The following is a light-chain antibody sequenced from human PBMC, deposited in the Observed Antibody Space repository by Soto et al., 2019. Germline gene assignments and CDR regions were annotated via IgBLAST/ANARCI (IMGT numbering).Light chain of an antibody. Sequence: DIQMTQSPSTLSASVGDRVTITCRASQSISIWLAWYQQKPGKAPKLLIYKASSLESEVPSRFSGSGSGTEFTLTINSLKHDDSATYYCQQYNIDSTFGQGTKVEIK. V-gene: IGKV1-5*03. CDR2: KAS. J-gene: IGKJ1*01. CDR1: QSISIW. CDR3: QQYNIDST.